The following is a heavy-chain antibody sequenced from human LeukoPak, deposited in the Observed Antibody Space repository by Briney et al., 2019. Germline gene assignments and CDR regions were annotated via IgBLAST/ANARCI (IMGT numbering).Heavy chain of an antibody. D-gene: IGHD1-26*01. CDR2: IRYDGSNK. CDR3: AKGASGSYASTFDY. J-gene: IGHJ4*02. V-gene: IGHV3-30*02. CDR1: GFTFSSYG. Sequence: GRSLRLSCTAPGFTFSSYGMHWVRQAPGKGLEWVAFIRYDGSNKYYADSVKGRFTISRDNSKNTLYLQMNSLRAEDAAVYYCAKGASGSYASTFDYWGQGTLVTVSS.